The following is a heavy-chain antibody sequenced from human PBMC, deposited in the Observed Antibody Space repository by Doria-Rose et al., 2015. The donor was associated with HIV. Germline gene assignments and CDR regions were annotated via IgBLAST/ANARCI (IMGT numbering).Heavy chain of an antibody. Sequence: QESGPVLVKPTETLTLTCTVSRASHRSPLHYATSIRQPPGKALEWLANIFSDDERSYKTSLKSRLTISRSTSKSQVVLTMTDMDPVDTATYYCARIKSSRWYHKYYFDFWGQGTLVIVSA. CDR2: IFSDDER. CDR1: RASHRSPLHY. J-gene: IGHJ4*02. CDR3: ARIKSSRWYHKYYFDF. V-gene: IGHV2-26*01. D-gene: IGHD6-13*01.